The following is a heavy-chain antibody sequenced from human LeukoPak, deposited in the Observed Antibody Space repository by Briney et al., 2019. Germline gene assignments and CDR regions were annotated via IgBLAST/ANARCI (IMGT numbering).Heavy chain of an antibody. CDR3: AREYDSRARFDS. J-gene: IGHJ4*02. CDR1: GDSFIRHT. Sequence: GGSLRLSCVGSGDSFIRHTMIWVRRAPGKGLEWIAYISSSGSPIYYADSVKGRFTVSRDNARISLFLHMNSLRAEDTAVYYCAREYDSRARFDSWGQGTLVTVSS. D-gene: IGHD6-13*01. V-gene: IGHV3-48*01. CDR2: ISSSGSPI.